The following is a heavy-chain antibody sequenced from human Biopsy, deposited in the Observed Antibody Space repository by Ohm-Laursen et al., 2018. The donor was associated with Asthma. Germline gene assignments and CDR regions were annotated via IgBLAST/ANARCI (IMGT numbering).Heavy chain of an antibody. D-gene: IGHD3-16*01. V-gene: IGHV3-11*01. CDR1: GFTFSDYS. Sequence: SLRLSCTAIGFTFSDYSMTWIRQAPGKGLEWISYISSSGSYILYADSVKGRFTISRDNAKNSLHLQMNSLRAEDTAIYYCARDRAFGGVHDFWGQGTLVAVSS. J-gene: IGHJ4*02. CDR2: ISSSGSYI. CDR3: ARDRAFGGVHDF.